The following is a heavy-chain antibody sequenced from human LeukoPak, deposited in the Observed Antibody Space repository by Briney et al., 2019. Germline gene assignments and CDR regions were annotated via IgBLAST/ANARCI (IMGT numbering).Heavy chain of an antibody. CDR3: ARPAGYSYSDY. Sequence: SETLSLTCAVYGGSFSGYYWSWIRQPPGKGLEWIGEINHSGSTNYNPSLKSRVTISVDTSKNQFSLKLSSVTAADTAVYYCARPAGYSYSDYWGQGTLVTVSS. V-gene: IGHV4-34*01. D-gene: IGHD5-18*01. CDR1: GGSFSGYY. CDR2: INHSGST. J-gene: IGHJ4*02.